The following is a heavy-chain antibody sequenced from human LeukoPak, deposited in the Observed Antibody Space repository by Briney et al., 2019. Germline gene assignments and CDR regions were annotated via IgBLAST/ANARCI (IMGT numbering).Heavy chain of an antibody. CDR2: ISVYNGDT. CDR1: GYTFTTYG. CDR3: ARDRIPVRPGWFDH. D-gene: IGHD2-21*01. Sequence: GASVKVSCKASGYTFTTYGISWVRQAPGQGLEWMGWISVYNGDTNYAQKFQGRVTMTTDTSTSTVYMEVRSLTSGDTAMYYCARDRIPVRPGWFDHWGQGTLVSVSS. V-gene: IGHV1-18*01. J-gene: IGHJ5*02.